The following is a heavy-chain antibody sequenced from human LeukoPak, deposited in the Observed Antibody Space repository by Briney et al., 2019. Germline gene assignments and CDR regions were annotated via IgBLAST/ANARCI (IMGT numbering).Heavy chain of an antibody. D-gene: IGHD1-26*01. CDR3: ARESGSYEAYFDY. V-gene: IGHV1-69*15. CDR2: IFPIFATA. J-gene: IGHJ4*02. CDR1: GGTFTTYA. Sequence: SVKVSCTPSGGTFTTYAISWVRQAPGQGLEWMGRIFPIFATANYAQKFQGRVTITADESTSTAYMELSSLRSEDTAVYYCARESGSYEAYFDYWGQGTLVTVSS.